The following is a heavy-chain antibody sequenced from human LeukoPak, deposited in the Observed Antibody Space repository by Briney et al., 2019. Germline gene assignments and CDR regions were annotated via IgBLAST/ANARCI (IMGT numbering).Heavy chain of an antibody. D-gene: IGHD6-13*01. Sequence: GGSLRLSCAASGFTFSDYYMSWIRQAPGKGLEWVSYISGSSSYTTYADSVKGRFTISRDNAKNSPYLQMNSLRAEDTAVYYCARRVAAAGYYFDYWGQGTLVTVSS. CDR3: ARRVAAAGYYFDY. J-gene: IGHJ4*02. CDR1: GFTFSDYY. V-gene: IGHV3-11*06. CDR2: ISGSSSYT.